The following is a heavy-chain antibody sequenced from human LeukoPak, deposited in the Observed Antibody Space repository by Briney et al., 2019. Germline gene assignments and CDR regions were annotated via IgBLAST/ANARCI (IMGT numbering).Heavy chain of an antibody. V-gene: IGHV1-2*04. D-gene: IGHD3-16*01. CDR1: GYSFTTFG. J-gene: IGHJ4*02. CDR3: ARGLDYYFDY. CDR2: INPNRGDT. Sequence: ASVKVSCKASGYSFTTFGMNWVRQAPGQGLEWMGWINPNRGDTNYAQNFQGWVTMTRDTSINTAYMELSKLRSDDTAMYYCARGLDYYFDYWGQGTLVTVSS.